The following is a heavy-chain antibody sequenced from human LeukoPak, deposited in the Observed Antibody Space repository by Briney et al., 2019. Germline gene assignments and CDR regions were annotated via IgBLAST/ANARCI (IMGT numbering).Heavy chain of an antibody. CDR3: TTDLKESGSDTTTGFQY. CDR2: ISYDGNNK. Sequence: GGSLRLSCAASGFTFSSYAMSWVRQAPGKGLEWVAVISYDGNNKYYADSVKGRFTISRDNSKNTLYLQMSSLKVEDTAVYYCTTDLKESGSDTTTGFQYWGQGTLVTVSS. V-gene: IGHV3-30*04. CDR1: GFTFSSYA. J-gene: IGHJ4*02. D-gene: IGHD1-26*01.